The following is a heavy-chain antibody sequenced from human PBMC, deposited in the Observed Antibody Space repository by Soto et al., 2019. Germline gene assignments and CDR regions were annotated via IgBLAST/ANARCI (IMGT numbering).Heavy chain of an antibody. CDR2: ISGYNGHT. J-gene: IGHJ4*02. V-gene: IGHV1-18*01. D-gene: IGHD1-26*01. CDR3: ARLRYSGTYFFDS. CDR1: GHTFTNYG. Sequence: QVQLVQSGAEVKKPGASVKVSCKASGHTFTNYGINWVRQAPGQGLEWMGWISGYNGHTNYAQKFQGRVTMTADPSTSTAYMDLRSLRSDDTAVYYCARLRYSGTYFFDSWGQGTLVTVSS.